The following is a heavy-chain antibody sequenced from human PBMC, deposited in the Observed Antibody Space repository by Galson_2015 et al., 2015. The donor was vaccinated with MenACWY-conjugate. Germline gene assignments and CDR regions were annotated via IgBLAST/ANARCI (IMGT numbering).Heavy chain of an antibody. J-gene: IGHJ6*02. D-gene: IGHD4-17*01. CDR2: ISYDGSNK. CDR1: GFTFSSYA. V-gene: IGHV3-30*04. CDR3: ARVPYGDPPGDYSYSGMDV. Sequence: SLRLSCAASGFTFSSYAMHWVRQAPGKGLEWVAVISYDGSNKYYADSVKGRFTISRDNSKNTLYLQMNSLRAEDTAVYYCARVPYGDPPGDYSYSGMDVGGQGPTVPAPS.